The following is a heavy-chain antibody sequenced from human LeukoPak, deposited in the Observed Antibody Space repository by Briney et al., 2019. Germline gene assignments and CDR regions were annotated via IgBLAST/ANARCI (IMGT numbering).Heavy chain of an antibody. V-gene: IGHV3-30*02. CDR1: GFTFSSYG. Sequence: GGSLRLSCASSGFTFSSYGMHWVRQAQGKGLEWVVFMRYDGSNKYYADSVKGRFTISRDNSKNSLYLQMNSLRAEDTAVYYCAKDMLLWFGELRGSGIDYGGQGTLVTVSS. CDR2: MRYDGSNK. D-gene: IGHD3-10*01. CDR3: AKDMLLWFGELRGSGIDY. J-gene: IGHJ4*02.